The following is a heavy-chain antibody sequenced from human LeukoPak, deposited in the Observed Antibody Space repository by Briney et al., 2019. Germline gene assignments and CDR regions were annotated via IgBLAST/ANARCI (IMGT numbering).Heavy chain of an antibody. CDR1: GISFSSYG. CDR3: ATDISTHYFGS. V-gene: IGHV3-30*02. D-gene: IGHD3-9*01. Sequence: GGSLRLSCAASGISFSSYGMHWVRQAPGKGLEWLTFIWYDASNKYYAESVKGRFTISRDNSRNTLFLQMNSLRAEDTAIYYCATDISTHYFGSWGQGTLVTVSS. CDR2: IWYDASNK. J-gene: IGHJ4*02.